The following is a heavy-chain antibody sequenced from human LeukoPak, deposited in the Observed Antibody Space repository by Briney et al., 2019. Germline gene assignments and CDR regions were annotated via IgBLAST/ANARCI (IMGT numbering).Heavy chain of an antibody. CDR3: AREYQLLSSYYYMDV. CDR2: IKQDGSEK. V-gene: IGHV3-7*01. CDR1: GFTFSSYW. J-gene: IGHJ6*03. D-gene: IGHD2-2*01. Sequence: GGSLRLSCAASGFTFSSYWMSWVRQAPGKGLEGVANIKQDGSEKYYVDSVKGRFTISRDNAKNSLHLQMNSLRAEDTAVYYCAREYQLLSSYYYMDVWGKGTTVTVSS.